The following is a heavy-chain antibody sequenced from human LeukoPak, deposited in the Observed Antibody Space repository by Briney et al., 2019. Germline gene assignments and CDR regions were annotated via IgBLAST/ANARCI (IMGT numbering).Heavy chain of an antibody. V-gene: IGHV1-69*02. D-gene: IGHD3-16*01. J-gene: IGHJ4*02. CDR1: GGTFSPYT. Sequence: SVKASCKASGGTFSPYTISSVRQAPGHGLEWRGRIIPILGIANYAQKFQGRVTITAEKSTSTAYMELSSLRSEDTAVYYCARSLSHGGASWGQGTLVTVSS. CDR2: IIPILGIA. CDR3: ARSLSHGGAS.